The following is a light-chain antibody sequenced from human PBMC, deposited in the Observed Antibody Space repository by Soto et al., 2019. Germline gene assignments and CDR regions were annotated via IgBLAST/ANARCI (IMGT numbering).Light chain of an antibody. CDR2: AAP. J-gene: IGKJ1*01. CDR3: LQHNSYPLT. Sequence: SASLVDRITITCRSSRDIGSDLSCYQQKPGKAPTLLIYAAPNLQSGVPSRFRGSRSGTEFTLTVSSLQPEDFGTYFCLQHNSYPLTFGQGTKVDI. CDR1: RDIGSD. V-gene: IGKV1-17*01.